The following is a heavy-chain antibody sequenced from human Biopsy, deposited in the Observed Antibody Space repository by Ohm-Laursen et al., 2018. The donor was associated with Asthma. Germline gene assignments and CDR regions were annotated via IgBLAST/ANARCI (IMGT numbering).Heavy chain of an antibody. D-gene: IGHD3-9*01. CDR2: INPNSGDT. J-gene: IGHJ3*01. V-gene: IGHV1-2*06. CDR3: SRTYYDFLTGQVKDVFGV. Sequence: SVKVSCKASGYIFTGFYMHWVRQAPGHGLEWMGRINPNSGDTKYAQKFQGRVTMTRDTSISTAYMELRSLRSEDTATYYCSRTYYDFLTGQVKDVFGVWGQGTMVTVSS. CDR1: GYIFTGFY.